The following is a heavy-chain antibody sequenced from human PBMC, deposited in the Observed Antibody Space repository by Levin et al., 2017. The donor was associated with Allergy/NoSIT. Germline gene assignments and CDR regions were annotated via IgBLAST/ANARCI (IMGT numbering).Heavy chain of an antibody. D-gene: IGHD3-9*01. CDR2: LSYDGSEK. J-gene: IGHJ3*02. Sequence: GGSLRLSCAASGFSFSSYEMNWVRQAPGKGLEWMTFLSYDGSEKSYTDAVKGRFTISRDNSNNTLYLQMHSLRLEDTATYYCVNGPREILTGSGHKDGFQIWGQGTLVTVSS. V-gene: IGHV3-30*03. CDR1: GFSFSSYE. CDR3: VNGPREILTGSGHKDGFQI.